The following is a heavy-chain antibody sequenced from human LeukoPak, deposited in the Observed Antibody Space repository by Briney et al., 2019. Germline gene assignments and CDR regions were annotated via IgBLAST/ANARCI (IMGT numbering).Heavy chain of an antibody. CDR1: GFTFSNYA. CDR2: IKQDGSEK. D-gene: IGHD2-21*02. J-gene: IGHJ4*02. CDR3: ARARVVTKWIDY. V-gene: IGHV3-7*03. Sequence: GGSLRLSCAVSGFTFSNYAMSWVRQAPGKGLEWVANIKQDGSEKYYVDSVKGRFTISRDNAKKSLYLQLNSLRAEDTAVYYCARARVVTKWIDYWGQGTLVTVSS.